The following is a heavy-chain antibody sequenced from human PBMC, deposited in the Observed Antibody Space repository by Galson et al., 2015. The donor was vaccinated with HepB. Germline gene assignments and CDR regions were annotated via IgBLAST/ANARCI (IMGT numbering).Heavy chain of an antibody. CDR1: GGTFSSYA. CDR2: IIPIFGTA. D-gene: IGHD3-22*01. V-gene: IGHV1-69*13. CDR3: ARSDYYDSSGYYPHYYYYGMDV. J-gene: IGHJ6*02. Sequence: SVKVSCKASGGTFSSYAISWVRQALGQGLEWMGGIIPIFGTANYAQKFQGRVTITADESTSTAYMELSSLRSEDTAVYYCARSDYYDSSGYYPHYYYYGMDVWGQGTTVTVSS.